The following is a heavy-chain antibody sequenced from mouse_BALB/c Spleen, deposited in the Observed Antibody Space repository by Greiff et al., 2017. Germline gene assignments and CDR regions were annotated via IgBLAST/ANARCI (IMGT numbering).Heavy chain of an antibody. J-gene: IGHJ3*01. CDR3: TRAEFAY. CDR2: ISSGGSYT. CDR1: GFTFSSYT. V-gene: IGHV5-6-4*01. Sequence: EVNVVESGGGLVKPGGSLKLSCAASGFTFSSYTMSWVRQTPEKRLEWVATISSGGSYTYYPDSVKGRFTISRDNAKNTLYLQMSSLKSEDTAMYYCTRAEFAYWGQGTLVTVSA.